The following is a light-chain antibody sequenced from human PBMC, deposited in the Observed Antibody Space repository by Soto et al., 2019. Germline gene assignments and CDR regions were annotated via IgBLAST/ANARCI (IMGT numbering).Light chain of an antibody. J-gene: IGKJ5*01. V-gene: IGKV1-39*01. CDR2: AAS. CDR3: QQSYSTHIT. CDR1: QNIRNW. Sequence: GDSVTITCRASQNIRNWLAWYQQKPGKAPKLLIYAASSLQSGVPSRFSGSGSGTDFTLTISSLQPEDFATYYCQQSYSTHITFGQGTRLEIK.